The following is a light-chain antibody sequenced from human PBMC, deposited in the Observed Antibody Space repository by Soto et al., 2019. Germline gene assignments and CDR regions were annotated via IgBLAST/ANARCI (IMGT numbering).Light chain of an antibody. CDR3: QQYDTSWGL. CDR1: QSVRGW. V-gene: IGKV1-5*01. Sequence: DIQMTQSPSTLSASVRDTVTVTCRASQSVRGWLAWNQQKPGEAPKLLIYAASALPRVVPSRFSRSGSGTKITLPVASLQPGAFATNCCQQYDTSWGLFGPGT. J-gene: IGKJ1*01. CDR2: AAS.